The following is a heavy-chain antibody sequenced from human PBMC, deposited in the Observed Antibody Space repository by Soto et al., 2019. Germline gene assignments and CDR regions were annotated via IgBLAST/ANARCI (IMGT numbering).Heavy chain of an antibody. CDR3: ARLGCSSTSCLDV. J-gene: IGHJ6*02. CDR2: IYPGDSDT. CDR1: GYSFTSYW. V-gene: IGHV5-51*01. D-gene: IGHD2-2*01. Sequence: GESLKISXKGSGYSFTSYWIGWVRQMPGKGLEWMGIIYPGDSDTRYSPSFQGQVTISADKSISTAYLQWSSLKASDTAMYYCARLGCSSTSCLDVWGQGTTVTVSS.